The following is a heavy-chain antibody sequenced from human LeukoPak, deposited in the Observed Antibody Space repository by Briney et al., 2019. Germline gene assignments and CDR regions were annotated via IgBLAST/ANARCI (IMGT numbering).Heavy chain of an antibody. CDR3: ARGHVFSLVWFGD. V-gene: IGHV4-34*01. CDR2: INHSGST. Sequence: AETLSLTCAVYGGSFSGYYWSCIRQPPGRGLEWIGEINHSGSTNYNPSLKSRVTISVDTSKNQFSLKLTSVTAADTAVYYCARGHVFSLVWFGDGGQGTQVNVSS. J-gene: IGHJ4*02. D-gene: IGHD3-10*01. CDR1: GGSFSGYY.